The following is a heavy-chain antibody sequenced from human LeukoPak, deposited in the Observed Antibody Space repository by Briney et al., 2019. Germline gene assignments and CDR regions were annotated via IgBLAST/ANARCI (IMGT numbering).Heavy chain of an antibody. D-gene: IGHD3-9*01. Sequence: SETLSLTCTVSGGSISIYNWSWIRQPPGKGLEWIGYIYYSGSTNYNPSLKSRVTISVDTSKNQFSLKLSSVTAADTAVYYCARGNRGVLRYFDWLPDFDYWGQGTLVTVSS. CDR2: IYYSGST. J-gene: IGHJ4*02. V-gene: IGHV4-59*08. CDR1: GGSISIYN. CDR3: ARGNRGVLRYFDWLPDFDY.